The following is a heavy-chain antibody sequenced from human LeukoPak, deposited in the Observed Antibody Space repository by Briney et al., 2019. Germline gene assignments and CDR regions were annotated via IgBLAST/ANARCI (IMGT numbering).Heavy chain of an antibody. CDR1: GFTFSSYG. J-gene: IGHJ4*02. D-gene: IGHD3-22*01. CDR2: ISSSSSCI. CDR3: ASWAATYYYDSSGIPPDY. V-gene: IGHV3-21*01. Sequence: PGGSLRLSCAASGFTFSSYGMHWVRQAPGKGLEWVSSISSSSSCIYYADSVKGRFTISRDNAKNSLYLQMNSLRAEDTAVYYCASWAATYYYDSSGIPPDYWGQGTLVTVSS.